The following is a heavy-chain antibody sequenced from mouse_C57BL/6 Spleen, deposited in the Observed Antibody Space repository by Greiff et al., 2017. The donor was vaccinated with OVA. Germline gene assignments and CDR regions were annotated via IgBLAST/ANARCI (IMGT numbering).Heavy chain of an antibody. CDR1: GYSITSGYY. CDR3: ARISLYDYDDYYAMDY. D-gene: IGHD2-4*01. Sequence: EVKLQESGPGLVKPSQSLSLTCSVTGYSITSGYYWNWIRQFPGNKLEWMGYISYDGSNNYNPSLKNRISITRDTSKNQFFLKLNSVTTEDTATYYCARISLYDYDDYYAMDYWGQGTSVTVSS. J-gene: IGHJ4*01. V-gene: IGHV3-6*01. CDR2: ISYDGSN.